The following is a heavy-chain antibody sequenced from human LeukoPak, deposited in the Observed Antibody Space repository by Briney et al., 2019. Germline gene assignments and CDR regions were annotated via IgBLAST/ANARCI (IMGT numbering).Heavy chain of an antibody. J-gene: IGHJ4*02. CDR2: IYYSGST. V-gene: IGHV4-59*01. CDR1: GGSISSYY. CDR3: ARHGAAAGTSYYYFDY. D-gene: IGHD6-13*01. Sequence: SETLSLTCTVSGGSISSYYWSWIRQPPGKGLEWIGYIYYSGSTNYNPSLKSRVTISVDTSKNQSSLKLSSVTAADTAVYYCARHGAAAGTSYYYFDYWGQGTLVTVSS.